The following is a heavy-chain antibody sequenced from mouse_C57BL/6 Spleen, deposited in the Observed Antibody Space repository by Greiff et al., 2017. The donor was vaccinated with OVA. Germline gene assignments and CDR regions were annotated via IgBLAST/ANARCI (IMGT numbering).Heavy chain of an antibody. J-gene: IGHJ3*01. CDR1: GFSLPSSC. D-gene: IGHD2-3*01. V-gene: IGHV2-6*03. CDR2: IWSDGST. Sequence: QVPLQQSVPGLFAPSPTLSITFPVSGFSLPSSCVHWFPQPPAPGLAWLVVIWSDGSTTYNSALKSRQSISKDNSKSQVFLKMNSLQTDDTAMYYGARVYDGYPAWFAYWGQGTLVTVSA. CDR3: ARVYDGYPAWFAY.